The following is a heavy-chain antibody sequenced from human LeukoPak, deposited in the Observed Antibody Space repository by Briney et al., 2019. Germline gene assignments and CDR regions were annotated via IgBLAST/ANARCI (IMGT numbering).Heavy chain of an antibody. CDR3: ARGSTYYYDNGGFYVFFDY. V-gene: IGHV4-4*07. J-gene: IGHJ4*02. Sequence: PSETLSLTCSVSGDSFSYYYWSWIRQPAGKGLQWIGRIYSSGDTNNSPSLRSRITMSIDTSKNQFSLKLNSVTAADTAVYYCARGSTYYYDNGGFYVFFDYWGQGLLVTVSS. CDR1: GDSFSYYY. CDR2: IYSSGDT. D-gene: IGHD3-22*01.